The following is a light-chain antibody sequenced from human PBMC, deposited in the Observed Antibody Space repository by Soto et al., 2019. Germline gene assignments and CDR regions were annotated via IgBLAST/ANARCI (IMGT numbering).Light chain of an antibody. CDR2: DAS. Sequence: EIVLTQSPATLSLSPGERATLSCRASQRVRSNLAWYQHKPGQPPRLLIYDASIRATGIPGRFSGSGSETDFTLTISNLEPEDFAVYYCQQRDNWPWTFGQGAKVEIK. V-gene: IGKV3-11*01. CDR3: QQRDNWPWT. J-gene: IGKJ1*01. CDR1: QRVRSN.